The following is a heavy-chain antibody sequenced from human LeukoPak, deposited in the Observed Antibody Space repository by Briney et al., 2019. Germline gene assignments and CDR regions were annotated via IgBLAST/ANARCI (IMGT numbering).Heavy chain of an antibody. CDR1: GFTFSSYA. V-gene: IGHV3-23*01. CDR3: AKDGGGTYRSESDY. J-gene: IGHJ4*02. CDR2: ISGSGAST. Sequence: GGSLRLSCAASGFTFSSYAMSWVRQAPGKGLEWVSTISGSGASTYYADSVKGRFTISRDSSKNTLYLQMNSLRADDTAVHYCAKDGGGTYRSESDYWGQGTLVTVSS. D-gene: IGHD1-14*01.